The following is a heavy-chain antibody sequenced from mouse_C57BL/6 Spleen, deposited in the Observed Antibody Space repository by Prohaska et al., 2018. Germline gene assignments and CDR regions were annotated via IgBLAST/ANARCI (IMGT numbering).Heavy chain of an antibody. Sequence: HGKSLEWIGDINPNNGGTSYNQKFKGKATLTVDKSSSTAYMELRSLTSEDSAVYYCAKEPITYYYGRGPFDYWGQGTTLTVSS. V-gene: IGHV1-26*01. J-gene: IGHJ2*01. D-gene: IGHD1-1*01. CDR2: INPNNGGT. CDR3: AKEPITYYYGRGPFDY.